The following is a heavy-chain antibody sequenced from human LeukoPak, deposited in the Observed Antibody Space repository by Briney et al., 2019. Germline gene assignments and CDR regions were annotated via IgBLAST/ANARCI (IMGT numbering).Heavy chain of an antibody. CDR1: GFTFDDYA. J-gene: IGHJ4*02. D-gene: IGHD2-8*01. CDR3: AKDHTYCTNGVCYGYYFDY. CDR2: ISWNSANR. V-gene: IGHV3-9*01. Sequence: SLRLSCAASGFTFDDYAMHWVRQVPGKGLEWVSGISWNSANRDYADSVEGRFTISRDNAKNSLYLQMNSLRAEDTALYYCAKDHTYCTNGVCYGYYFDYWGQGTLVTVSS.